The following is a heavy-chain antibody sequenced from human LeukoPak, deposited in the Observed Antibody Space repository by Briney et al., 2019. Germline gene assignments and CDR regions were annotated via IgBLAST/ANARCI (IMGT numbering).Heavy chain of an antibody. CDR2: ISYDGSNK. CDR1: GFTFSGYW. CDR3: AKDNTAVAGTNYYYGMDV. V-gene: IGHV3-30*18. Sequence: GGSLRLSCAASGFTFSGYWMTWVRQAPGKGLEWVAVISYDGSNKYYADSVKGRFTISRDNSKNTLYLQMNSLRAEDTAVYYCAKDNTAVAGTNYYYGMDVWGQGTTVTVSS. J-gene: IGHJ6*02. D-gene: IGHD6-19*01.